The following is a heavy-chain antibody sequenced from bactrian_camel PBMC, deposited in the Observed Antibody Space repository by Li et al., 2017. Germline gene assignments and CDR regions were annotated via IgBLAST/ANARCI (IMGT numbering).Heavy chain of an antibody. V-gene: IGHV3S1*01. D-gene: IGHD5*01. J-gene: IGHJ4*01. CDR1: GDSRSKC. CDR2: IYTGDGDS. Sequence: HVQLVESGGGSVEAGGSLRLSCAASGDSRSKCMAWFRQAPGKGREGVAAIYTGDGDSIYADSVQGRFTISQDNAKNTLYLQMNYLKTEDTGVYYCITTLGSHAGLPNTPQGQGTQVTVS.